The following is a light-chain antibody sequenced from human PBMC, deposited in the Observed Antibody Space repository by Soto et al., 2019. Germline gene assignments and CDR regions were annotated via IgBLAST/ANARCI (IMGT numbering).Light chain of an antibody. CDR1: SSNIGNNY. CDR2: DNN. J-gene: IGLJ2*01. CDR3: GTWDSRLRVVV. V-gene: IGLV1-51*01. Sequence: QSVLTQPPSVSAAPRQKVAISCSGSSSNIGNNYVSWYHRVPGSAPKLLIYDNNERPSGIPDRFSGSKSGTSATLDITGLQTGDEGDYYCGTWDSRLRVVVFGGGTKLSVL.